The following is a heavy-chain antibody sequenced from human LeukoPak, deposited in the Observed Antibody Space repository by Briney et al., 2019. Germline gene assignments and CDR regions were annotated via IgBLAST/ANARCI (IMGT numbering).Heavy chain of an antibody. D-gene: IGHD3-10*01. V-gene: IGHV4-39*07. Sequence: SETLSLTCTVSGGSIRSSYYYWGWIRQPPGKGLEWIGSIYDSGSTYYNPSLKSRATISVDTSKNQFSLKLSSVTAADTAVYYCARVDYGSGSYRFDPWGQGTLVTVSS. CDR3: ARVDYGSGSYRFDP. CDR1: GGSIRSSYYY. J-gene: IGHJ5*02. CDR2: IYDSGST.